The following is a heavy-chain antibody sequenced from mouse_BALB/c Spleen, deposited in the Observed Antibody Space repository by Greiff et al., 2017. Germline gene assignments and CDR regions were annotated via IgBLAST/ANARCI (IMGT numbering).Heavy chain of an antibody. J-gene: IGHJ3*01. Sequence: EVQRVESGPGLVKPSQSLSLTCTVTGYSITSDYAWNWIRQFPGNKLEWMGYISYSGSTSYNPSLKSRISITRDTSKNQFFLQLNSVTTEDTATYYCARGGSSGPWFAYWGQGTLVTVSA. V-gene: IGHV3-2*02. CDR3: ARGGSSGPWFAY. CDR1: GYSITSDYA. CDR2: ISYSGST. D-gene: IGHD3-1*01.